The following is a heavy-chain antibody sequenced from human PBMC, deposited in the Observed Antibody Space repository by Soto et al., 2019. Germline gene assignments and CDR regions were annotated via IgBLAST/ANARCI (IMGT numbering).Heavy chain of an antibody. V-gene: IGHV4-59*02. CDR2: ISRTGYT. CDR3: ARGQLLFAY. J-gene: IGHJ4*02. D-gene: IGHD3-10*02. Sequence: NPSETLSLTCSVSDASVSKYYWSWIRQPPGKGLEWIGYISRTGYTSYNPSLESRLTISMDKSKNQLSLNLNSVTTADTAVYYCARGQLLFAYWGQGTPVTVSS. CDR1: DASVSKYY.